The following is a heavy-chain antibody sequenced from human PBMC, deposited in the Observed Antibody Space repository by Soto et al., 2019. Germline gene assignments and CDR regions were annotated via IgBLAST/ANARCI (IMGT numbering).Heavy chain of an antibody. D-gene: IGHD5-12*01. V-gene: IGHV3-21*01. J-gene: IGHJ6*02. CDR1: GFTFSSYS. CDR2: ISSSSSYI. Sequence: EVQLVESGGGLAKPGGSLRLSCAASGFTFSSYSMNWVRQAPGKGLEWVSSISSSSSYIYYADSVKGRFTISRDNAKNSLYLQMNSLRAEDTAVYYCARASRYSGYDPNYYYYGMDVWGQGTTVTVSS. CDR3: ARASRYSGYDPNYYYYGMDV.